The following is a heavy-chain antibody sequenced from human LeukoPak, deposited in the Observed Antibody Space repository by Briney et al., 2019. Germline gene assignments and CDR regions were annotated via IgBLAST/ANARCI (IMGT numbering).Heavy chain of an antibody. V-gene: IGHV3-30*18. CDR1: GFTFSSYG. Sequence: PGRSLRLSCAAPGFTFSSYGMHWVRQAPGKGLEWVAVISYDGSNKYYADSVKGRFTISRDNSKNTLYLQMNSLRAEDTAVYYCAKSRATHFDYWGQGTLVTVSS. CDR3: AKSRATHFDY. J-gene: IGHJ4*02. CDR2: ISYDGSNK.